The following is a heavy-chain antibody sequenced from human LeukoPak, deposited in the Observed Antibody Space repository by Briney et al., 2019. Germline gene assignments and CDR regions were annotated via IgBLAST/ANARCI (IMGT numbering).Heavy chain of an antibody. Sequence: PGGSLRLSCAASGFTFDDYAMHWVRQAPGKGLEWVSGISWNSGSIGYADSVKGRFTISRDNTKNSLYLQMNSLRAEDTAVYYCARDYSLRYGSGGSCEHYFDYWGQGTLVTVSS. V-gene: IGHV3-9*01. CDR3: ARDYSLRYGSGGSCEHYFDY. CDR1: GFTFDDYA. D-gene: IGHD2-15*01. CDR2: ISWNSGSI. J-gene: IGHJ4*02.